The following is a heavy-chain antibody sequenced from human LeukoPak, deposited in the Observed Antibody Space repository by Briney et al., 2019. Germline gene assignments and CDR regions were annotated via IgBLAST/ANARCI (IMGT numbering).Heavy chain of an antibody. CDR3: ARAPRFPAPLSWYFDL. D-gene: IGHD2-2*01. Sequence: PGGSLRLSCAASGFTFSSYWMSWVRQAPGKGLEWVANIKQDGSEKYYVDSVKGRFTISRDNARNSLYLQMNSLRAEDTAVYYCARAPRFPAPLSWYFDLWGRGTLVTVSS. CDR2: IKQDGSEK. V-gene: IGHV3-7*01. CDR1: GFTFSSYW. J-gene: IGHJ2*01.